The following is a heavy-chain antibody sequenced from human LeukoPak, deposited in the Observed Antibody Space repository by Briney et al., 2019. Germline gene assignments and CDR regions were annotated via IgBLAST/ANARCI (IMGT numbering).Heavy chain of an antibody. Sequence: PSQTLSLTCTVSGGSISSGDYYWSWIRQPPGKGLEWIGYIYYSGSTYYNPSLKSRVTISVDTSKNQFSLKLSSVTAADTAVYYCARARAGYSYVPLDYYFDYWGQGTLVTVSS. J-gene: IGHJ4*02. D-gene: IGHD5-18*01. CDR1: GGSISSGDYY. CDR3: ARARAGYSYVPLDYYFDY. V-gene: IGHV4-30-4*01. CDR2: IYYSGST.